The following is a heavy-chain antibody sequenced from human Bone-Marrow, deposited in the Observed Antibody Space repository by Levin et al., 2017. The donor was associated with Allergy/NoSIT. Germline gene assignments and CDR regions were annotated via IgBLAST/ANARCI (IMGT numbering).Heavy chain of an antibody. CDR3: ATGHSGGYYYSDY. J-gene: IGHJ4*02. V-gene: IGHV5-51*01. D-gene: IGHD3-22*01. CDR1: GYRFTSFW. Sequence: GGSLRLSCKGSGYRFTSFWINWVRQMPGKGLEWMGIIYPGDSDTKYSPSFQGQITMSVDKSTSTAYLQWSSLKASDTAMYYCATGHSGGYYYSDYWGQGTLVSVSS. CDR2: IYPGDSDT.